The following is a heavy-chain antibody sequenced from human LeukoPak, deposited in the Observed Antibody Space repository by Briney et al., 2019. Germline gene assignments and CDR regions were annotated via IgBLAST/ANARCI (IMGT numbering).Heavy chain of an antibody. D-gene: IGHD3-16*01. Sequence: GGSLRLSCAASGLTFSSYSMNWVRQAPGKGLEWVSYITSSGDTTYYADSVKGRFTISRDNAKNSLYLQMNSLKDEDTAVYYCASDKDYALDYWGQGTLVTVSS. J-gene: IGHJ4*02. CDR3: ASDKDYALDY. CDR1: GLTFSSYS. V-gene: IGHV3-48*02. CDR2: ITSSGDTT.